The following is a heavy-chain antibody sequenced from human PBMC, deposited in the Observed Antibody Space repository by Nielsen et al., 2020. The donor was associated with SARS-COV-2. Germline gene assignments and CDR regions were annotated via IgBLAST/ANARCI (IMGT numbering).Heavy chain of an antibody. CDR3: AKDPRGSGDY. V-gene: IGHV3-48*04. CDR2: ISSSSSTI. J-gene: IGHJ4*02. D-gene: IGHD3-16*01. CDR1: GFTFSSYS. Sequence: GESLKISCAASGFTFSSYSMNWVRQAPGKGLEWVSYISSSSSTIYYADSVKGRFTISRDNAKNSLYLQMNSLRAEDTALYYCAKDPRGSGDYWGQGTLVTVSS.